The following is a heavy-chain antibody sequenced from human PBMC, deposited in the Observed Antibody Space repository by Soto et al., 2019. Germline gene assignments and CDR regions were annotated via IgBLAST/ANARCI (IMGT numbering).Heavy chain of an antibody. J-gene: IGHJ5*02. CDR3: ARRHLAVAVSPWFDP. CDR2: IDSSGEK. Sequence: QVTLKESGPVLVKPTETLTLRCTVSGLSITDSEMGVSWIRQPPGQPLEWLAHIDSSGEKSYRTFLKSRLAISTDPSPSQIVLTMTNMDPADTATYYCARRHLAVAVSPWFDPWGQGIPVTVSS. V-gene: IGHV2-26*01. CDR1: GLSITDSEMG. D-gene: IGHD6-19*01.